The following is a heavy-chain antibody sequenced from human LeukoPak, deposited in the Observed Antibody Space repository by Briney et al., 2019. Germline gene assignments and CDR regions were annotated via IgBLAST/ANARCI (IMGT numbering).Heavy chain of an antibody. J-gene: IGHJ1*01. CDR3: ASYGSGSRPRAEYFQH. CDR2: IKQDGSEK. Sequence: GGSLRLSCAASGFTFSSYSMNWVRQAPGKGLEWVANIKQDGSEKYYVDSVKGRFTISRDNAKNSLYLQMNSLRAEDTAVYYCASYGSGSRPRAEYFQHWGQGTLVTVSS. D-gene: IGHD3-10*01. CDR1: GFTFSSYS. V-gene: IGHV3-7*01.